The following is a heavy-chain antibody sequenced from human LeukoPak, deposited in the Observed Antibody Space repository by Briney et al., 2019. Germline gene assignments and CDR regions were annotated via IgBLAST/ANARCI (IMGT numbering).Heavy chain of an antibody. J-gene: IGHJ5*02. CDR3: ARDNSVEDTAWWFDP. CDR1: GYTFTNYY. V-gene: IGHV1-46*01. CDR2: INPSGGST. D-gene: IGHD4-23*01. Sequence: ASVKVSCKASGYTFTNYYIHWVRQAPGQGLEWMGIINPSGGSTSYAQKFQGRVTMTRDMSTSTDYMELSSLRSEDTAVYYCARDNSVEDTAWWFDPWGQGTLVTVSS.